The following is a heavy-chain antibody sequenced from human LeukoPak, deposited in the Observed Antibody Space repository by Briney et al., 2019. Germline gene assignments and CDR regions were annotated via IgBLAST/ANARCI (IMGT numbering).Heavy chain of an antibody. D-gene: IGHD3-16*01. J-gene: IGHJ6*03. CDR1: VGSISSSSYY. CDR3: ARETSQKGAHYMDV. V-gene: IGHV4-61*01. CDR2: IYYSGYT. Sequence: PSETLSLTCTVSVGSISSSSYYWSWIRQPPGKGLKWLGNIYYSGYTTYCPSLRRRVTISLDPSKNQFSLKLSSGTAPVMAGDYCARETSQKGAHYMDVWGKGTTITISS.